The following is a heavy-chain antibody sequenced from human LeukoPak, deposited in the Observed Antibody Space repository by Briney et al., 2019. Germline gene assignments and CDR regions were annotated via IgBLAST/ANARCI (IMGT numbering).Heavy chain of an antibody. Sequence: DSVKGRFTISRDNSKNTLYLQMSSLRAEDTAVYYCAKGYYYYMDAWGKGTTVTVSS. J-gene: IGHJ6*03. CDR3: AKGYYYYMDA. V-gene: IGHV3-30*02.